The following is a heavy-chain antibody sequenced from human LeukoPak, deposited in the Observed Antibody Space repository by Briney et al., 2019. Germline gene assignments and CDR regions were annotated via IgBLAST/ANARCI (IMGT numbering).Heavy chain of an antibody. CDR1: GFTFSSYS. CDR2: ISSSGSYI. V-gene: IGHV3-21*01. Sequence: GGSLRLSCAASGFTFSSYSMNWVRQAPGKGLEWVSSISSSGSYIYYADSVKGRFTISRDNAKNSLYLQMNSLRAEDTAVYYCARAPSSSRGYFQHWGQGTLVTVSS. D-gene: IGHD2-2*01. J-gene: IGHJ1*01. CDR3: ARAPSSSRGYFQH.